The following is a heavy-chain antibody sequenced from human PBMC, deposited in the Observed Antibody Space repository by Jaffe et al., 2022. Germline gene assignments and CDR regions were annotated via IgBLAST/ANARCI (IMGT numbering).Heavy chain of an antibody. D-gene: IGHD2-15*01. Sequence: QVQLVQSGAEVKKPGASVKVSCKASGYTFTGYYMHWVRQAPGQGLEWMGWINPNSGGTNYAQKFQGRVTMTRDTSISTAYMELSRLRSDDTAVYYCARGYCSGGSCYDDAFDIWGQGTMVTVSS. J-gene: IGHJ3*02. V-gene: IGHV1-2*02. CDR2: INPNSGGT. CDR1: GYTFTGYY. CDR3: ARGYCSGGSCYDDAFDI.